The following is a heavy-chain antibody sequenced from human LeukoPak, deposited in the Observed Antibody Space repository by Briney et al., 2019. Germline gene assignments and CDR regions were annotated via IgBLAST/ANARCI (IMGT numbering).Heavy chain of an antibody. D-gene: IGHD5-18*01. V-gene: IGHV3-74*01. Sequence: PGGSLRLSCAASGFTFCSYWMHWVRQAPEKGLVWVSRINNDGSSISYADSVKGRFTISRDNAKNTLYLQMNSLRAEDTAVYYCASPLFSGYSYGFCMDVWGQGTTVTVSS. CDR1: GFTFCSYW. CDR3: ASPLFSGYSYGFCMDV. J-gene: IGHJ6*02. CDR2: INNDGSSI.